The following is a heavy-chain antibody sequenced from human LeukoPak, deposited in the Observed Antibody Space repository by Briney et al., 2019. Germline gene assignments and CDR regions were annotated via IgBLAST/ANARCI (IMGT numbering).Heavy chain of an antibody. D-gene: IGHD4-11*01. CDR2: IYYSGST. Sequence: SETLSLTCTVSGGSLCSSSYYWGWIRQPPGKGLEWIGSIYYSGSTYYNPSLKSRVTISVDTSKNQFSLKLSSVTAADTAVYYCASRTRMTTVFSFDYWGQGTLVTVSS. CDR3: ASRTRMTTVFSFDY. V-gene: IGHV4-39*01. CDR1: GGSLCSSSYY. J-gene: IGHJ4*02.